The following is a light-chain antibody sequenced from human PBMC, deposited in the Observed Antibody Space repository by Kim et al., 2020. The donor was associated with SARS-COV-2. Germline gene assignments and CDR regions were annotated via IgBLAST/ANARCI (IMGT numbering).Light chain of an antibody. V-gene: IGLV4-69*02. CDR2: VNSDGSS. J-gene: IGLJ3*02. CDR3: QSWGPGIRV. CDR1: SGHNNFA. Sequence: QPVLTQSPSASASLGASVKFTCTLDSGHNNFAIAWHQQQPDKRPRFLMKVNSDGSSIKGDGIPDRFSGSSSGTERYLTISSLRSEDEAVYYCQSWGPGIRVFGRGTQLTVL.